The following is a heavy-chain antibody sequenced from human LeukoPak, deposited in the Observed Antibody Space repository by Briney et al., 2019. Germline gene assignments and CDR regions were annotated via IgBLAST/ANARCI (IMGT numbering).Heavy chain of an antibody. CDR1: GYSFTSYW. CDR3: ARLRDGLGYCSGGSCYLTPNWFDP. Sequence: GESLKISCKGSGYSFTSYWIGWVRQMPGKGLEWMGIIYPGDSDTRYSPSFQGQVTISADKSISTAYLQWSSLKASDTAMYYCARLRDGLGYCSGGSCYLTPNWFDPWGQGTLVTVSS. J-gene: IGHJ5*02. D-gene: IGHD2-15*01. V-gene: IGHV5-51*01. CDR2: IYPGDSDT.